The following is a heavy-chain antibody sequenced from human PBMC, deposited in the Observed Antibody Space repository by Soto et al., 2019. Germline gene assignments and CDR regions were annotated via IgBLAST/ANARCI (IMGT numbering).Heavy chain of an antibody. V-gene: IGHV1-18*01. Sequence: SSVQVSCKASGYTFTSYGISWVRQAPGQGLEWMGWISAYNGNTNYAQKLQGRVTVTTDTSTSTAYMELRSLRSDDTAVYYCARDWGRSSKGYNPADDFDICGKGIMGTDSS. CDR2: ISAYNGNT. D-gene: IGHD1-1*01. CDR3: ARDWGRSSKGYNPADDFDI. J-gene: IGHJ3*02. CDR1: GYTFTSYG.